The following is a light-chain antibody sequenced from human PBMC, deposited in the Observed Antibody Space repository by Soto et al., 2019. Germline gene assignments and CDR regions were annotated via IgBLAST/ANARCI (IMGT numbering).Light chain of an antibody. CDR1: GSDVGGYNY. CDR3: SSYTSSSTLVV. V-gene: IGLV2-14*03. Sequence: QSVLTQPASVSGSPGQSITISCTGTGSDVGGYNYVSWYQLHPGKAPKLMIYDVNNRPSGISNRFSGSKSGNTASLTISGLQAEDEADYYCSSYTSSSTLVVFGGGTKLTVL. J-gene: IGLJ2*01. CDR2: DVN.